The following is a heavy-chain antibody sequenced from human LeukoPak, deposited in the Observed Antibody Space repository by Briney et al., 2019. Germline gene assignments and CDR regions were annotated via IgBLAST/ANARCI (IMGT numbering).Heavy chain of an antibody. J-gene: IGHJ4*02. CDR1: GFTFDDYA. D-gene: IGHD5-18*01. CDR2: ISWNSGSI. Sequence: GGSLRLSCAASGFTFDDYAMHWVRQAPGKGLEWVSGISWNSGSIGYADSVKGRFTISRDNAKNSLYLQMNSLRAEDTALYYCAKDIWDTSGPFDYWGQGTLVTVSS. CDR3: AKDIWDTSGPFDY. V-gene: IGHV3-9*01.